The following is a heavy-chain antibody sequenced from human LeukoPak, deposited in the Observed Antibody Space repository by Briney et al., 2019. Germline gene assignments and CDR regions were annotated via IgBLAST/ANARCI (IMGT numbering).Heavy chain of an antibody. Sequence: PGGSLRLSCVGSGFTFSSYSMNWVRQAPGKGLEWIAYISGFIQYADSVKGRFTISRDNAKSSVYLQMDSLRDEDTAVYFCVRAPGYDYGYGFDYWGQGALVTVSS. V-gene: IGHV3-48*02. D-gene: IGHD3-10*01. CDR3: VRAPGYDYGYGFDY. CDR1: GFTFSSYS. CDR2: ISGFI. J-gene: IGHJ4*02.